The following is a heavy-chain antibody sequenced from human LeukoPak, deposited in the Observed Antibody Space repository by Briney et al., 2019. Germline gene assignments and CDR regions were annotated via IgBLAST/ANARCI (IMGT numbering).Heavy chain of an antibody. Sequence: GGALRLSCAASGVTFSSDAMSWGREAPGKGVEWGSTISGSGGSTYYADSVKGRFTISRENSKNTLYLQMHSLRAEDTAVYYCARYSGFGADYYYYYMDVWGKGTTVTVSS. D-gene: IGHD3-10*01. V-gene: IGHV3-23*01. CDR2: ISGSGGST. CDR1: GVTFSSDA. J-gene: IGHJ6*03. CDR3: ARYSGFGADYYYYYMDV.